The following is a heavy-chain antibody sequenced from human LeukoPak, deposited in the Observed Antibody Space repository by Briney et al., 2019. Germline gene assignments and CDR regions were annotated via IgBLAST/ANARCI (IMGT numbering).Heavy chain of an antibody. Sequence: ASVKVSRKASGGTFSSYTISWVRQAPGQGLEWMGRIIPILGIANYAQKLQGRVTITADKSTSTAYMELSSLRSEDTAVYYCALAAADDAFDIWGQGTMVTASS. CDR2: IIPILGIA. CDR3: ALAAADDAFDI. D-gene: IGHD6-13*01. J-gene: IGHJ3*02. CDR1: GGTFSSYT. V-gene: IGHV1-69*02.